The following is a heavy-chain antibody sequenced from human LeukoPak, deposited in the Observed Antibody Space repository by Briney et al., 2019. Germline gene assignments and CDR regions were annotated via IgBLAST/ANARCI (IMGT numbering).Heavy chain of an antibody. D-gene: IGHD4-17*01. Sequence: GGSLRLSCAASGFTFSSYSMNWVRQAPGKGLEWVSSISSSSSYIYYADSVKGRFTISRDNAKNSLYLQMNSLRAEDTAVYYCARRVGTTVTIGYWGQGTLVTVSS. CDR3: ARRVGTTVTIGY. V-gene: IGHV3-21*01. CDR2: ISSSSSYI. J-gene: IGHJ4*02. CDR1: GFTFSSYS.